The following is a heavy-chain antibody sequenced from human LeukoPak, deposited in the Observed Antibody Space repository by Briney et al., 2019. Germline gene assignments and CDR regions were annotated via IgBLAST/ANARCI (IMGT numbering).Heavy chain of an antibody. CDR1: GSTFSSYG. CDR2: IWYDGSNK. J-gene: IGHJ3*02. D-gene: IGHD3-9*01. Sequence: GGSLRLSCAASGSTFSSYGMHWVRQAPGKGLEWVAVIWYDGSNKYYADSVKGRFTISRDNSKNTLYLQMNSLRAEDTAVYYCAKDFEAAFDIWGQGTMVTVSS. V-gene: IGHV3-33*06. CDR3: AKDFEAAFDI.